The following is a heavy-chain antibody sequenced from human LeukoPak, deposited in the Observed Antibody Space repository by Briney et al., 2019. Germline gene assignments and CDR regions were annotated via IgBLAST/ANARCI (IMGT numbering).Heavy chain of an antibody. D-gene: IGHD2-21*02. CDR3: ASNTATVFDY. J-gene: IGHJ4*02. CDR1: GNSISSGDYY. CDR2: IYTSGST. V-gene: IGHV4-61*02. Sequence: SETLSLTCTVSGNSISSGDYYWSWIRQPAGKGLEWIGRIYTSGSTTYNPSLKSRVTISGDTSENQFSLRLSSVTAADTAVYYCASNTATVFDYWGQGALVTVSS.